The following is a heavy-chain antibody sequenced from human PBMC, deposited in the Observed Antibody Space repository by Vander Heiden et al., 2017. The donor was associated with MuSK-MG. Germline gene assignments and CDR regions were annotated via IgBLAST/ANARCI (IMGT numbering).Heavy chain of an antibody. Sequence: EVQRVDSGGGLVKPGLSLWLPLAPSGFTFSSYSMNWVRQAPGKGLEWVSSISSSSSDIYDSDSAKGRFTISRVNAKNSLYLQMQSLGAEDTAVYYCASPRAPDFDYWGQGTLVTVSS. CDR2: ISSSSSDI. CDR1: GFTFSSYS. J-gene: IGHJ4*02. V-gene: IGHV3-21*01. CDR3: ASPRAPDFDY.